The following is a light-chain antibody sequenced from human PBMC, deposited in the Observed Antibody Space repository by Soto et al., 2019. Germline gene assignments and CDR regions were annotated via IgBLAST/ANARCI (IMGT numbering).Light chain of an antibody. J-gene: IGLJ2*01. CDR3: SSYTSSSPVV. CDR2: EVS. Sequence: QSVLTQPASVSGSPGQSITISCTGTSSDVGGYNYVSWYQQHPGKAPKLMIYEVSNRPSGVSNRFSGSKSGNTASLTISGLQAEDEADYHCSSYTSSSPVVFGGGTKLTV. CDR1: SSDVGGYNY. V-gene: IGLV2-14*01.